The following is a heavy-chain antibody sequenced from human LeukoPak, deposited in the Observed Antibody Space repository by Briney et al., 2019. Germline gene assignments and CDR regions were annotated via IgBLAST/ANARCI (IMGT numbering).Heavy chain of an antibody. CDR3: ARDLDAYNSLVY. J-gene: IGHJ4*02. V-gene: IGHV1-18*01. CDR2: ISGSSVNT. CDR1: GYTFTSYG. Sequence: ASVKVSCTASGYTFTSYGISWVRQAPGQGLEWMGWISGSSVNTYYAQKFQGRVTMTTDTSTSTAYMEPRSLRSDDTAVYYCARDLDAYNSLVYWGQGTQVTVSS. D-gene: IGHD5-24*01.